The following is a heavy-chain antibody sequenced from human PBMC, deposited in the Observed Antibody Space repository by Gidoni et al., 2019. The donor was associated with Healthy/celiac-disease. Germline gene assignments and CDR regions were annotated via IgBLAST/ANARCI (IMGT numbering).Heavy chain of an antibody. J-gene: IGHJ6*02. D-gene: IGHD4-4*01. CDR3: AKDREDYRYYYYGMDV. CDR2: ISGSGGST. CDR1: SSYA. Sequence: SSYAMSWVRQAPGKGLEWVSAISGSGGSTYYADSVKGRFTISRDNSKNTLYLQMNSLRAEDTAVYYCAKDREDYRYYYYGMDVWGQGTTFTVSS. V-gene: IGHV3-23*01.